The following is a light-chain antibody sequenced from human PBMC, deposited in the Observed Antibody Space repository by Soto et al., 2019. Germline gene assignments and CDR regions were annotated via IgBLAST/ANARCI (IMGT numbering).Light chain of an antibody. CDR2: DAS. Sequence: EIVLTQAPATLSLSPGERATLSCRASQSVSSYLAWYQQKPGQAPRLHIYDASNRATGIPARFSGSGSGTDLTLTISSLEPEDCAVYYCQQRSNWPPTCGQGTKVEIK. CDR1: QSVSSY. J-gene: IGKJ1*01. V-gene: IGKV3-11*01. CDR3: QQRSNWPPT.